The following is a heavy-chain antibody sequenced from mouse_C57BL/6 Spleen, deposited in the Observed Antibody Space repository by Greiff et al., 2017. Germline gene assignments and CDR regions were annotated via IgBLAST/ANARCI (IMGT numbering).Heavy chain of an antibody. CDR2: IYPGDGDT. CDR3: ANPYYSNYGAMDY. CDR1: GYAFSSYW. J-gene: IGHJ4*01. D-gene: IGHD2-5*01. V-gene: IGHV1-80*01. Sequence: VQLQQSGAELVKPGASVKISCKASGYAFSSYWMNWVQQRPGKGLEWIGQIYPGDGDTNYNGKFKGKATLTAYKSSSTAYMQLSSLTSEDSAVYFCANPYYSNYGAMDYWGQGTSVTVSS.